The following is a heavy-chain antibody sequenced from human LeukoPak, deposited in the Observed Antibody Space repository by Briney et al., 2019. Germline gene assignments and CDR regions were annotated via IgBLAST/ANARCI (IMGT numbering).Heavy chain of an antibody. Sequence: SXYAMXXVRQAPGKGLXXXXAISGSGGSTYYADSVKGRFTIPRDNSKNTLYLQMNSLRAEDTAVYYCAREQPDSSGSKVYYYYYMDVWGKGTTVTVSS. CDR2: ISGSGGST. CDR1: SXYA. J-gene: IGHJ6*03. CDR3: AREQPDSSGSKVYYYYYMDV. V-gene: IGHV3-23*01. D-gene: IGHD3-22*01.